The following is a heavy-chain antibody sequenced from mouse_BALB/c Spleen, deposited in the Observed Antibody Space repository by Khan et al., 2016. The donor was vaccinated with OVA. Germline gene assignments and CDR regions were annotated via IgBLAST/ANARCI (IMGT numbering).Heavy chain of an antibody. CDR3: AGRRRWYFDF. V-gene: IGHV9-2-1*01. CDR1: GYTFTDYS. J-gene: IGHJ1*01. Sequence: QIQLVQSGPELKRPGETVKISCMASGYTFTDYSMHWVKQAPGTGLKWMGWINTETGEPTYADDFKGRFAFSLETSASTAYLQITNLQNEDTATYTCAGRRRWYFDFWGQGTTVTVSS. CDR2: INTETGEP.